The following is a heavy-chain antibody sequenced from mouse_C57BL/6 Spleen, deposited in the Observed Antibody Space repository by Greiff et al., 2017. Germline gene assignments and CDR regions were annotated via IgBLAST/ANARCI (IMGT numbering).Heavy chain of an antibody. CDR3: AMGVYYSGSSFPWFAY. CDR2: INPSNGGT. Sequence: VQLQQSGTELVKPGASVKLSCKASGYTFTSYWMHWVKQRPGQGLEWIGNINPSNGGTNYNEKFKSKATLTVDKSSSTAYMQLSSLTSEDSAVYYCAMGVYYSGSSFPWFAYWGQGTLVTVSA. V-gene: IGHV1-53*01. D-gene: IGHD1-1*01. J-gene: IGHJ3*01. CDR1: GYTFTSYW.